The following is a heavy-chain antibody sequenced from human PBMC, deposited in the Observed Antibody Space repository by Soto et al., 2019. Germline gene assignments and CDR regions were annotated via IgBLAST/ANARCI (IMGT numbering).Heavy chain of an antibody. V-gene: IGHV3-33*01. D-gene: IGHD4-4*01. J-gene: IGHJ4*02. CDR2: IWYDGTNK. Sequence: GGSLRLSCAASGFTFSSYGMHWVRQAPGKGLEWVACIWYDGTNKYYTDSVKGRFTIFRDNSKDTLYLQMNSLRAEDTAVYYCAREGGYYTNDYWGQGTLVTVSS. CDR1: GFTFSSYG. CDR3: AREGGYYTNDY.